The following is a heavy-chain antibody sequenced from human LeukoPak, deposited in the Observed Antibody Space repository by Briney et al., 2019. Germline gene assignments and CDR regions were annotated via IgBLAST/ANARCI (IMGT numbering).Heavy chain of an antibody. Sequence: ASVKISCKASGGTFSSYAISWVRQAPGQGLEWMGGITPIFGAANYAQKFQGRVTITADESTNTAYMELSSLRSEDTAVYYCARVLWSLWFGELWWWFDPWGQGTLVTVSS. CDR3: ARVLWSLWFGELWWWFDP. V-gene: IGHV1-69*13. D-gene: IGHD3-10*01. J-gene: IGHJ5*02. CDR2: ITPIFGAA. CDR1: GGTFSSYA.